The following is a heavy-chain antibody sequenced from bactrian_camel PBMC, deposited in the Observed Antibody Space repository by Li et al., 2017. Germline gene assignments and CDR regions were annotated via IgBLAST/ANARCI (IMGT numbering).Heavy chain of an antibody. CDR3: VRDLQGDVGHGY. CDR1: KYSFSRYC. Sequence: QLVESGGGSVQAGGSLRLSCASKYSFSRYCMGWFRQAPGKEREGIAAVDTDGASSYSDSVKGRFTISGDNAKNTVYLQMNSLGPEDTAVYYCVRDLQGDVGHGYWGQGTQVTVS. J-gene: IGHJ4*01. D-gene: IGHD2*01. CDR2: VDTDGAS. V-gene: IGHV3S42*01.